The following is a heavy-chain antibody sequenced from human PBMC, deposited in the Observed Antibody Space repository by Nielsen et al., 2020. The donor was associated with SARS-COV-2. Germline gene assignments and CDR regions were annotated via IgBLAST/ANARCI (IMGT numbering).Heavy chain of an antibody. V-gene: IGHV5-51*01. CDR2: IYLGDSDT. CDR3: VRSPTHYQGMDV. CDR1: GYSFTTYW. Sequence: GESLKISCKGSGYSFTTYWIGWVRQMPGKGLEWMGIIYLGDSDTRYSPAFQGQVTISADRSISAAYLQWTRLKASDTATYYCVRSPTHYQGMDVWGQGTSVTVSS. J-gene: IGHJ6*02.